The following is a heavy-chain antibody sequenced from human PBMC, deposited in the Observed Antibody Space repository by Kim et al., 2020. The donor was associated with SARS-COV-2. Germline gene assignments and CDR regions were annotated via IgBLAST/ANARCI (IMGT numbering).Heavy chain of an antibody. CDR1: GYTLTELS. J-gene: IGHJ5*02. V-gene: IGHV1-24*01. CDR2: FDPEDGET. Sequence: ASVKVSCKVSGYTLTELSMHWVRQAPGKGLEWMGGFDPEDGETIYAQKFQGRVTMTEDTSTDTAYMELSSLRSEDTAVYYCATSPGVWSGYSANWLDPWGQGTLVTVSS. CDR3: ATSPGVWSGYSANWLDP. D-gene: IGHD3-3*01.